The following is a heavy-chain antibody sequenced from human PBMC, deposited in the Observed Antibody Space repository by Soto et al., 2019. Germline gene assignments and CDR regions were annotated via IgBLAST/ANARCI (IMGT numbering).Heavy chain of an antibody. CDR2: IIPIFGTA. D-gene: IGHD2-21*01. CDR1: GGTFSSYA. J-gene: IGHJ6*02. CDR3: ASEVGTIYGMDV. Sequence: ASVKVSCKASGGTFSSYAISWVRQAPGQGLEWMGGIIPIFGTANYAQKFQGRVTITADESTSTAYMELSSLRSEDTAVYYCASEVGTIYGMDVWGQGTTVTVSS. V-gene: IGHV1-69*13.